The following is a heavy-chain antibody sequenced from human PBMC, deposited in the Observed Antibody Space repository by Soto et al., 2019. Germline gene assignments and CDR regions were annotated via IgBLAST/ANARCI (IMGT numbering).Heavy chain of an antibody. CDR2: ISGSGART. Sequence: EVQLLESGGGLVQPGGSLRLSCAASGFTFSSYAINWIRQAPGKGLEWVSAISGSGARTFYADSVKGRFTISRDNSKNTLYLQMNSLRAEDTAVYYCAKGGFQHWGQGTLVTVSS. V-gene: IGHV3-23*01. CDR1: GFTFSSYA. CDR3: AKGGFQH. D-gene: IGHD3-10*01. J-gene: IGHJ1*01.